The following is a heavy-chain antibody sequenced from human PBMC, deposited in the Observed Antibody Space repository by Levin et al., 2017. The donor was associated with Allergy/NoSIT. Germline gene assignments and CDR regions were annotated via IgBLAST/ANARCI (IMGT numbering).Heavy chain of an antibody. Sequence: GESLKISCAASGFTFSPYPMHWVRQAPGKGLEYLSAILGNGVYTLYADSVKGRFTISRDNSKNTLFLQMDSLRTEDTAVYYCARDLTSGWSFDQWGQGTLVTVSS. CDR1: GFTFSPYP. CDR2: ILGNGVYT. V-gene: IGHV3-64*02. D-gene: IGHD6-19*01. J-gene: IGHJ4*02. CDR3: ARDLTSGWSFDQ.